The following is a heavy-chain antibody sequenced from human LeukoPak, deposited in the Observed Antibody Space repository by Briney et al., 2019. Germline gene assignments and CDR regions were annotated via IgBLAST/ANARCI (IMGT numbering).Heavy chain of an antibody. CDR3: ARDKAVTTELTQYFHH. Sequence: ASVKVSCKASGYTFTSYGISWVRQAPGQGLEWMGWISAYNGNTNYAQKFQFRVTMTTDTSTSTAYMELRSLTSDDTAVYYCARDKAVTTELTQYFHHWGQGTLATVSS. J-gene: IGHJ1*01. V-gene: IGHV1-18*01. D-gene: IGHD4-11*01. CDR1: GYTFTSYG. CDR2: ISAYNGNT.